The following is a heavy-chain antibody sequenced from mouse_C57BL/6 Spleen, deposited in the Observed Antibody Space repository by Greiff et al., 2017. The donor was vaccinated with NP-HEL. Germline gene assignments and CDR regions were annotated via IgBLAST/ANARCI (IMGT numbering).Heavy chain of an antibody. Sequence: EVQLVESGGDLVKPGGSLKLSCAASGFTFSSYGMSWVRQTPDKRLEWVATISSGGSYTYYPDSVKGRFTISRDNAKNTLYLQMSSLKSEDTAMYYCARDDYDVYYAMDYWGQGTSVTVSS. CDR2: ISSGGSYT. CDR1: GFTFSSYG. V-gene: IGHV5-6*01. CDR3: ARDDYDVYYAMDY. J-gene: IGHJ4*01. D-gene: IGHD2-4*01.